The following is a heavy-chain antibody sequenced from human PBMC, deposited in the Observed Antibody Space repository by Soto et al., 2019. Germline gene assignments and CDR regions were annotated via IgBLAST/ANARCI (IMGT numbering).Heavy chain of an antibody. CDR1: GASIYNSDSY. CDR2: IYYSGNT. CDR3: ATSMNSEGTDGFHV. D-gene: IGHD3-10*01. V-gene: IGHV4-39*02. Sequence: SETLSLTCTVSGASIYNSDSYWGWFRQAPGRSLEWIGSIYYSGNTDYSPSLMSRVTISVDTSRNGFPRKMHSATAPDTAVYYCATSMNSEGTDGFHVWGTGRMVTVAS. J-gene: IGHJ6*03.